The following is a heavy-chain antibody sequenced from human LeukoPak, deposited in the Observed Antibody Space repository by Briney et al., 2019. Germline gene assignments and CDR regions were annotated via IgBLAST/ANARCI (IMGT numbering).Heavy chain of an antibody. V-gene: IGHV4-39*01. J-gene: IGHJ4*02. Sequence: SETLSLTCTVSGGSISSSSYYWGWIRQPPEKGLEWIGSIYHSGNTYYNPSLKSRVTISVDTSKNQLSLNLNSVTAADTAVYFCARHFDEYGDFYYFDYWGQGTLVTVSS. CDR3: ARHFDEYGDFYYFDY. D-gene: IGHD4-17*01. CDR2: IYHSGNT. CDR1: GGSISSSSYY.